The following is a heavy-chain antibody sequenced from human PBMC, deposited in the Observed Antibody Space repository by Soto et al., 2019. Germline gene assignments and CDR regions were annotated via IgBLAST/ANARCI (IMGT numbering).Heavy chain of an antibody. CDR2: IIPIFDAR. J-gene: IGHJ4*02. V-gene: IGHV1-69*06. CDR3: ARQGSY. Sequence: SVKVSCKASGDTFSSHALSWVRQAPGQGLEWMGGIIPIFDARTYAQKFQGRVTISVDTSKNQISLRLTSVTAADTAVYYCARQGSYWGQGTLVTVSS. CDR1: GDTFSSHA.